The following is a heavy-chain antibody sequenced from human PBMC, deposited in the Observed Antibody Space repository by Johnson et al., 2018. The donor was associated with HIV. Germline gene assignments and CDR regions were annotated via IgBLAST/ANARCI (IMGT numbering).Heavy chain of an antibody. D-gene: IGHD7-27*01. CDR2: ISSSGSTI. Sequence: QVQLVESGGGVVQPGRSLRLSCAASGFTFSDYYMSWIRQAPGKGLEWVSYISSSGSTIYYADSVKGRFTISRDNSKNTLYLQMNSLRAEDTAVYYCARPRTGSDAVDIWGQGTMVTGSS. CDR1: GFTFSDYY. J-gene: IGHJ3*02. V-gene: IGHV3-11*04. CDR3: ARPRTGSDAVDI.